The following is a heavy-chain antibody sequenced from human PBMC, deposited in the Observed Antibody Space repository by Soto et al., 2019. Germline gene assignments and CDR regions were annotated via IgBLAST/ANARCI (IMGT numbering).Heavy chain of an antibody. CDR1: GGSISSGGYY. CDR3: ARMVRGVIRYPRENNWFDP. CDR2: IYYSGST. J-gene: IGHJ5*02. V-gene: IGHV4-31*03. Sequence: PSETLSLTCTVSGGSISSGGYYWSWIRQHPGKGLEWIGYIYYSGSTYYNPSLESRVTISVDTSKNQFSLKLSSVTAADTAVYYCARMVRGVIRYPRENNWFDPWGQGTLLTVSS. D-gene: IGHD3-10*01.